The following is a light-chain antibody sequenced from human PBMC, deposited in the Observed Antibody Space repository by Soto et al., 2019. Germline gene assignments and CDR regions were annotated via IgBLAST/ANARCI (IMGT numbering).Light chain of an antibody. CDR2: GAS. CDR3: QQYGSSRT. J-gene: IGKJ1*01. V-gene: IGKV3-20*01. CDR1: QSVSSSY. Sequence: EIELTQLPGTLSLSPGGRATLSCRASQSVSSSYLAWYQQKPGQAPRLLIYGASSRATGIPDRFSGSGSGTDFTLTISRLEPEDFAVYYCQQYGSSRTFGQGTKVDIK.